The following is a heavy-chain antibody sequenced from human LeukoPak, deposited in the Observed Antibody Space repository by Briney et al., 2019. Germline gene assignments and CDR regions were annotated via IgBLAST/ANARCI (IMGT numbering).Heavy chain of an antibody. CDR2: ISYDGSNK. Sequence: GGSLRLSCAASGFTFSSYAMHWVRQAPGKGLEWVAVISYDGSNKYYADSVKGRFTISRDNSKNTLYLQMNSLRAEDTAVYYCARASKGAAAGAYYYYYYMDVWGKGTTDTVSS. V-gene: IGHV3-30*04. CDR1: GFTFSSYA. CDR3: ARASKGAAAGAYYYYYYMDV. J-gene: IGHJ6*03. D-gene: IGHD6-13*01.